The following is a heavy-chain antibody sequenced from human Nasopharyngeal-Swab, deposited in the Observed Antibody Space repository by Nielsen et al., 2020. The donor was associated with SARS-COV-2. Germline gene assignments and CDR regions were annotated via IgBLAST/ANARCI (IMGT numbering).Heavy chain of an antibody. V-gene: IGHV3-7*01. D-gene: IGHD3-16*02. J-gene: IGHJ4*02. CDR2: IKQDGSEK. CDR3: ARDQVDHPYDYVWGSYRYTYSDH. Sequence: VRQAPGKGLEWVANIKQDGSEKYYVDSVKGRFTISRDNAKNSLYLQMNSLGAEDTAVYYCARDQVDHPYDYVWGSYRYTYSDHWGQGTLVTVSS.